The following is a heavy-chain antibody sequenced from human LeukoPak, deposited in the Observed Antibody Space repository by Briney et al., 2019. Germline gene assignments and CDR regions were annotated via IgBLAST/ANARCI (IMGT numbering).Heavy chain of an antibody. Sequence: PSETLSLTCTVSGGSIRNYFWNWIRQPPGKGLEWIGFIHYSGDTNYNPSLKSRVSMSLETSKNQFSLKVNSVTPADTAVYYCARVSNGYAYYYYYGMDVWGQGTTVTVSS. J-gene: IGHJ6*02. D-gene: IGHD5-12*01. CDR3: ARVSNGYAYYYYYGMDV. CDR1: GGSIRNYF. CDR2: IHYSGDT. V-gene: IGHV4-59*01.